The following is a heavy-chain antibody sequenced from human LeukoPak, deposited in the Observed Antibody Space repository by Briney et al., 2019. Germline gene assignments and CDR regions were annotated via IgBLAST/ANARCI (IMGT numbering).Heavy chain of an antibody. CDR2: IYSKAAGGTT. D-gene: IGHD2-8*01. CDR1: GFTFSNAW. CDR3: TSEYYRPGY. V-gene: IGHV3-15*01. Sequence: KTGGSLRLSCAASGFTFSNAWMSWVRQAPGKGLEWVGRIYSKAAGGTTEYAAPVKGRFTISRDDSKNTLHLQMNSLQTEDTAVYYCTSEYYRPGYWGQGTLVTVSS. J-gene: IGHJ4*02.